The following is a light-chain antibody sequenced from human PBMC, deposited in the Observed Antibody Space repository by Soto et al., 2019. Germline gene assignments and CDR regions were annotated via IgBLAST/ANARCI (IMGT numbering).Light chain of an antibody. V-gene: IGKV1-5*03. CDR1: QNVNSR. CDR3: RQYNRYSWT. CDR2: EAS. J-gene: IGKJ1*01. Sequence: DIQMTQSPSTLSASVGGRATISCRASQNVNSRLAWYQQRPGKAPTILIYEASKLETGVISGFGGSGSGTEFTPTTSSLQPDDFATDYCRQYNRYSWTFGQGTKVDIK.